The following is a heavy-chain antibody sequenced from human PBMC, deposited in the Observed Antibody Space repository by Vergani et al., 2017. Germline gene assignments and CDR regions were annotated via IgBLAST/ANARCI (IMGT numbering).Heavy chain of an antibody. Sequence: QVQLVQSGAEVKKPGASVTVSCKASGYTFTGYYMHWVRQAPGQGLEWMGWINPNSGGTNYAQKFQGRVTMTRDTSISTAYMELSRLRSDDTAVYYCARGPKGYSSGWYLVYWGQGTLVTVSS. J-gene: IGHJ4*02. CDR1: GYTFTGYY. D-gene: IGHD6-19*01. V-gene: IGHV1-2*02. CDR2: INPNSGGT. CDR3: ARGPKGYSSGWYLVY.